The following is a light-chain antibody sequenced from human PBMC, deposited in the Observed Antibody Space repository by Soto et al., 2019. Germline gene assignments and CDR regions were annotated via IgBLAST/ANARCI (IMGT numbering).Light chain of an antibody. Sequence: ALPQPRSVSGSPGQSVTISCTGTSSDVGGYIYVSWYQQYPAKAPKVMIYDVSRRPSGVPDRFSGSKSGNTASLTISGLQAEDEAVYYCCSYAGNKTVVFGGGTKLTVL. V-gene: IGLV2-11*01. CDR1: SSDVGGYIY. CDR2: DVS. J-gene: IGLJ3*02. CDR3: CSYAGNKTVV.